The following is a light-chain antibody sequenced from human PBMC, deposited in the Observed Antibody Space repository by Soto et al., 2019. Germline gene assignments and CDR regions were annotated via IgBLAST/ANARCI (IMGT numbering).Light chain of an antibody. CDR3: QQLNTYPLT. Sequence: IHMTQSPSSLSASVGYRVTITCRASQSISSYLNWYQQKKGKAPKLLIYAASSLQSGVPSRFSGSGYGTDFNLTISSLQPEDFATYYCQQLNTYPLTFGGGTKVDIK. J-gene: IGKJ4*01. V-gene: IGKV1-39*01. CDR1: QSISSY. CDR2: AAS.